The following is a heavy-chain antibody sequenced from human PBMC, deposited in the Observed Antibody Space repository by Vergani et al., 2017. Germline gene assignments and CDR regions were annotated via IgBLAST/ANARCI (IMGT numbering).Heavy chain of an antibody. J-gene: IGHJ6*03. CDR1: GDSITNGGFS. V-gene: IGHV4-30-2*01. Sequence: QVQLQESGPGLVKPSQTLSLTCAVSGDSITNGGFSWNWIRQPPGKGPEWIGYIFPGGNSDYNPSHKNRVSISLDKSKNQFSLWVNSVTAADTAVYFCARASLRALVGYYYYMDVWGKGKTVVVSS. D-gene: IGHD3-16*02. CDR2: IFPGGNS. CDR3: ARASLRALVGYYYYMDV.